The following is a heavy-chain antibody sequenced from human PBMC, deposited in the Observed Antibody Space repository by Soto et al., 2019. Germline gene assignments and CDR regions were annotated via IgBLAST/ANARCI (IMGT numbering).Heavy chain of an antibody. D-gene: IGHD2-15*01. CDR2: INHSGST. CDR1: GGSFSGYY. J-gene: IGHJ6*02. V-gene: IGHV4-34*01. CDR3: ARGTNRHCSGGSCYPVKAYYHYGMDV. Sequence: PSETLSLTCAVYGGSFSGYYWSWIRQPPGKGLEWIGEINHSGSTNYNPSLKSRVTISVDTSKNQFSLKLSSVTAADTAVYYCARGTNRHCSGGSCYPVKAYYHYGMDVWGQGTTVTVAS.